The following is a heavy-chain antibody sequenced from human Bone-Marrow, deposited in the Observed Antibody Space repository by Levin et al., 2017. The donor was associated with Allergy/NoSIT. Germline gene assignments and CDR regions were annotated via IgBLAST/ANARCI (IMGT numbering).Heavy chain of an antibody. CDR3: AKVRRGLDAFDI. V-gene: IGHV3-23*01. Sequence: RASVKVSCAASGFTFSSSAMSWVRQAPGKGLEWVSSISAGDASTYYTDSVKGRLTVSRDNSRDTLYLQMNSLRAEDTALYYCAKVRRGLDAFDIWGQGTMVTVSS. J-gene: IGHJ3*02. D-gene: IGHD3/OR15-3a*01. CDR2: ISAGDAST. CDR1: GFTFSSSA.